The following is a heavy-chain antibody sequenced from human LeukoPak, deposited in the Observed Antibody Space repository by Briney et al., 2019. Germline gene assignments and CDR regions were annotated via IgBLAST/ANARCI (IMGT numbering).Heavy chain of an antibody. D-gene: IGHD2-2*01. J-gene: IGHJ6*02. Sequence: GGSLRLSCAASGFTFSSYAMSWVRQAPGKGLEWVSAISGSGGSTYYADSVKGRFTISRDNSKNTLYLQMNSLRAEDTAVYYCAKVPGWVVVVPAATHYPMDVWGQGTTVTVSS. V-gene: IGHV3-23*01. CDR1: GFTFSSYA. CDR2: ISGSGGST. CDR3: AKVPGWVVVVPAATHYPMDV.